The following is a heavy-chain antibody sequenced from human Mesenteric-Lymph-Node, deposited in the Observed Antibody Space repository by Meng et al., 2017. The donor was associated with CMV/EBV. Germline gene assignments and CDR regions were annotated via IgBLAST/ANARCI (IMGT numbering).Heavy chain of an antibody. CDR3: AKDSVEWGYYFDY. CDR2: ISGSGGST. V-gene: IGHV3-23*01. CDR1: GFTFSSYA. J-gene: IGHJ4*02. Sequence: GGSLRLSCAASGFTFSSYAMSWVRQAPGKGLEWVSAISGSGGSTYYADSVKGRFTISRDNSKNTLYLQMNSLRAEDTALYYCAKDSVEWGYYFDYWGQGTLVTVSS. D-gene: IGHD3-3*01.